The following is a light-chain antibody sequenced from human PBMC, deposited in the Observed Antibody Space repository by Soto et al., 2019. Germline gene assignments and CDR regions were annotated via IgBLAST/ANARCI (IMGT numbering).Light chain of an antibody. CDR2: GAK. J-gene: IGKJ1*01. CDR1: QAISNY. V-gene: IGKV1-17*01. CDR3: QQYNNWPPVT. Sequence: DIQMTQSPSFLSASLVYRFTITCLASQAISNYLNWYQQKPGKAPNLLIFGAKTLQSGVPARFSGSGSGTEFTLTISSLQSEDFAVYYCQQYNNWPPVTFGQGTRWIS.